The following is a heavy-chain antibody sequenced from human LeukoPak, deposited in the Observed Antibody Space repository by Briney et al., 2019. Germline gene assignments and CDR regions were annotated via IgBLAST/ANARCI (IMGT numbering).Heavy chain of an antibody. Sequence: GGSLRLSCEASGFSFAYAWMSWVRQSPGEGLQWVGHIKSETDGATTDYAAAVEGRFTISRDDSKKMLYLQMSSLKTEDTAAYFCTTDLNQRLKWFGNPLDHWGQGTPVTVSS. J-gene: IGHJ4*02. CDR2: IKSETDGATT. CDR3: TTDLNQRLKWFGNPLDH. D-gene: IGHD3-10*01. CDR1: GFSFAYAW. V-gene: IGHV3-15*01.